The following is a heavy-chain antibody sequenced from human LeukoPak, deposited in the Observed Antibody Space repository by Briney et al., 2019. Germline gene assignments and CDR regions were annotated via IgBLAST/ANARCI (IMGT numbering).Heavy chain of an antibody. CDR2: INHSGST. D-gene: IGHD2-2*01. V-gene: IGHV4-34*01. J-gene: IGHJ6*03. CDR3: ARKGYIVVVPAAIGSPYYYYYMDV. Sequence: SETLSLTCAVYGGSFSGYYWSWIRQPPGKGLEWIGEINHSGSTNYNPSLKSRVTISVDTSKNQFSLKLSSVTAADTVAYYCARKGYIVVVPAAIGSPYYYYYMDVWGKGTTVTVSS. CDR1: GGSFSGYY.